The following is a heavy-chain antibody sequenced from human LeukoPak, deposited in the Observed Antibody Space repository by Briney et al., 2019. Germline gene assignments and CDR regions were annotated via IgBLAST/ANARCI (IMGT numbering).Heavy chain of an antibody. CDR3: ARDFSSGQPDYFDC. V-gene: IGHV3-23*01. CDR1: GFTFSTYA. J-gene: IGHJ4*02. Sequence: GGSLRLSCAASGFTFSTYAMNWVRQAPGKGLEWVSAISGSGGSTYYADSVKGRFTISRDNSKNTLYLQINSLRAEDTAVYYCARDFSSGQPDYFDCWGQGTLVTVSS. CDR2: ISGSGGST. D-gene: IGHD6-19*01.